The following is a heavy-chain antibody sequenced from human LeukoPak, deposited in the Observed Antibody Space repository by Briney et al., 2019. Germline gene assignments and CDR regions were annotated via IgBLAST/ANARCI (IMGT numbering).Heavy chain of an antibody. Sequence: HPGGSLRLSCAASGFTFGSYWMSWVRQAPGKGLEWVANIKQDGSEKYYVDSVKGRFTISRDNAKNSLYLQMNSLRAEDAAVYYCARSRVDYWGQGTLVTVSS. V-gene: IGHV3-7*01. CDR2: IKQDGSEK. J-gene: IGHJ4*02. D-gene: IGHD3-10*01. CDR1: GFTFGSYW. CDR3: ARSRVDY.